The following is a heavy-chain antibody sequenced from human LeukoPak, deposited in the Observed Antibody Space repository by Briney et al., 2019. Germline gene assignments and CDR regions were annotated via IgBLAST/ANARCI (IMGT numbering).Heavy chain of an antibody. CDR1: GFTFRTYG. D-gene: IGHD6-13*01. CDR3: AKAPSSSYWYLDY. Sequence: AGGSLRLSCAASGFTFRTYGIHWVRQAPGKGLEWVAFIRDDGGNKYYADSVKGRFTISRDNSKNTLYLQMNSLRTEDTAVYYCAKAPSSSYWYLDYWGQGTLVTVSS. CDR2: IRDDGGNK. V-gene: IGHV3-30*02. J-gene: IGHJ4*02.